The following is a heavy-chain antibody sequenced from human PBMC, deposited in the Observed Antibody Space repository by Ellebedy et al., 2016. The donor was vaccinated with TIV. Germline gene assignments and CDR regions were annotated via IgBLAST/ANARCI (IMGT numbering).Heavy chain of an antibody. V-gene: IGHV3-48*02. CDR3: ARDNSRSYYSFDY. D-gene: IGHD3-10*01. J-gene: IGHJ4*02. CDR2: ISSGGDDI. CDR1: GFTLSDHS. Sequence: GESLKISXSASGFTLSDHSIHWVRQAPGKGLEWVSFISSGGDDIYYADSLKGRFTISRDNAKNSLYLQMNSLRDEDTALYYCARDNSRSYYSFDYWGQGALVAVST.